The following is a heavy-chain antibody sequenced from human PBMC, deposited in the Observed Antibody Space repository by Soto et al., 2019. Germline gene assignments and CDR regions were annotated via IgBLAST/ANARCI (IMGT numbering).Heavy chain of an antibody. CDR3: AKDHLVTTAGDDAFDS. D-gene: IGHD4-17*01. J-gene: IGHJ3*02. CDR2: ISGSGGST. V-gene: IGHV3-23*01. Sequence: EVQLLESGGGLVQPGGSPRLSCAASGFTFSSYAMSWVRQAPGKGLEWVSAISGSGGSTYYADSVKGRFTISRDNSKNTLYLQMNSLRAEDTAVYYCAKDHLVTTAGDDAFDSWGQGTMVTVSS. CDR1: GFTFSSYA.